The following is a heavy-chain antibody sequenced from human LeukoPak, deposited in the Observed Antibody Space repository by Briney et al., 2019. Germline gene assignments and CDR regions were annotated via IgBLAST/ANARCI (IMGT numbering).Heavy chain of an antibody. V-gene: IGHV4-39*07. D-gene: IGHD4-17*01. CDR2: IYHSGST. J-gene: IGHJ4*02. Sequence: PSETLSLTCTVSGGSISSGGYYWSWIRQPPGKGLEWIGEIYHSGSTNYNPSLKSRVTISVDKSKNQFSLKLSSVTAADTAVYYCARVRADYGDYETPFDYWGQGTLVTVSS. CDR3: ARVRADYGDYETPFDY. CDR1: GGSISSGGYY.